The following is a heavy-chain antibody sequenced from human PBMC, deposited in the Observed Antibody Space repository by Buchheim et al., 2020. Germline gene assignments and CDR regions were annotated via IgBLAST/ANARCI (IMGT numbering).Heavy chain of an antibody. CDR2: IYYSGST. Sequence: QVQLQESGPGLVKPSQTLSLTCAVSGGSISSGDYYWSWIRQPPGKGLEWIGYIYYSGSTYYNPSLKSRVTISVDTSKNQFSLKLSSVTAADTAVYYCASSWGARYSSGWDENWFDPWGQGTL. D-gene: IGHD6-19*01. V-gene: IGHV4-30-4*01. CDR3: ASSWGARYSSGWDENWFDP. J-gene: IGHJ5*02. CDR1: GGSISSGDYY.